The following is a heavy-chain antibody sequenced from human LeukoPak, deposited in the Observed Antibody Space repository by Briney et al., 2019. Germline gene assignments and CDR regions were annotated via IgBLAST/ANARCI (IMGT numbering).Heavy chain of an antibody. D-gene: IGHD6-13*01. J-gene: IGHJ6*03. CDR1: GFTFSSYS. V-gene: IGHV3-21*01. Sequence: PGGSLRLSCAASGFTFSSYSMNWVRQAPGKGLEWVSSISSSSSYIYYADSVKGRFTISRDNAKNSLYLQMNSLRAEDTAVYYCARDFLSSWACYYYYYMDVWGKGTTVTVSS. CDR3: ARDFLSSWACYYYYYMDV. CDR2: ISSSSSYI.